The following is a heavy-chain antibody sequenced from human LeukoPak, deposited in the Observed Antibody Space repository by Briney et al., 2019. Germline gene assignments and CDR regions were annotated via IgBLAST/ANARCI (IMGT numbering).Heavy chain of an antibody. V-gene: IGHV1-2*06. CDR3: ARLGCSGGSCYSDY. CDR2: INPNSGGT. J-gene: IGHJ4*02. D-gene: IGHD2-15*01. CDR1: GYTLTGYS. Sequence: ASVKVSCKASGYTLTGYSMHWVRQAPGQGLEWMGRINPNSGGTNYAQNFQGRVTMTRDTSISTAYMELSRLRSDDTAVYYCARLGCSGGSCYSDYWGQGTLVTVSS.